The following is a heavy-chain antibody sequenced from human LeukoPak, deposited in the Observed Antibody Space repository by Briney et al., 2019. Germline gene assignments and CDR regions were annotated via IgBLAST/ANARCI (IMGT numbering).Heavy chain of an antibody. Sequence: GASVKVSCKVSGYTLTELSMLWVRQVPGKGLEWMGGFDPEDGETLYAQKFQGRVTMTEDTSTDTAYMELSSLRSEDTAVYYCATDQLGAGLGFRYGSGSYNGMDVWGQGTTVTVSS. V-gene: IGHV1-24*01. CDR3: ATDQLGAGLGFRYGSGSYNGMDV. CDR2: FDPEDGET. D-gene: IGHD3-10*01. J-gene: IGHJ6*02. CDR1: GYTLTELS.